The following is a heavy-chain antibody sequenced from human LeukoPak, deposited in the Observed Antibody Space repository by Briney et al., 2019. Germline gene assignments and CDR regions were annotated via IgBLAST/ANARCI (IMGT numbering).Heavy chain of an antibody. Sequence: SQTLSLTCAVSGGSISSGGYSWSWIRQPPGKGLEWIGYIYHSGSTYYNPSLKSRVTISVDTSKNQFSLKLSSVTAADTAVYYCAKDSYDSEGDYWGQGTLVTVSS. CDR3: AKDSYDSEGDY. CDR1: GGSISSGGYS. CDR2: IYHSGST. D-gene: IGHD3-22*01. V-gene: IGHV4-30-2*01. J-gene: IGHJ4*02.